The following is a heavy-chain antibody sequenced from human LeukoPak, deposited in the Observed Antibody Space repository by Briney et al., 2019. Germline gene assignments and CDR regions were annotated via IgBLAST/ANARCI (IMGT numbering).Heavy chain of an antibody. J-gene: IGHJ4*02. V-gene: IGHV4-34*01. D-gene: IGHD1-26*01. CDR2: VNHSGST. Sequence: SETLSLTCTVSGGSISSYYWSWIRQPPGKGLEWIGEVNHSGSTNYNPSLKSRVTISDTSKNQFSLKLSSMTAADTAVYYCARRPRNTGSYDGPSGLDYWGLGTLVTVSS. CDR3: ARRPRNTGSYDGPSGLDY. CDR1: GGSISSYY.